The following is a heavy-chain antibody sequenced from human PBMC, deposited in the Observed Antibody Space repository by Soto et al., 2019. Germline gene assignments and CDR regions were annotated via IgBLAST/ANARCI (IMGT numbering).Heavy chain of an antibody. CDR3: AKGSQGDTRANFDY. D-gene: IGHD3-16*01. CDR1: GFTFDDYA. CDR2: ISWNSGSI. Sequence: GGSLRLSCAASGFTFDDYAMHWVRQAPGKGLEWVSGISWNSGSIGYADSVKGRFTISRDNAKNSLYLQMNSLRAEDTALYYCAKGSQGDTRANFDYWGQGTLVTVSS. J-gene: IGHJ4*02. V-gene: IGHV3-9*01.